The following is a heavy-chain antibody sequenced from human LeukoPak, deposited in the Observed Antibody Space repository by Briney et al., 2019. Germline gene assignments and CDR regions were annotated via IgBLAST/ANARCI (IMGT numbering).Heavy chain of an antibody. J-gene: IGHJ4*02. CDR1: GGTFSSYA. Sequence: SVKVSCKASGGTFSSYAISWVRQAPGQGLEWMGGIIPIFGTANYAQKFQGRVTITADESTSTAYMELSSLRSEDTAVYYCARVATPYCGGDCYSSEPYYFDYWGQGTLVTVSS. CDR3: ARVATPYCGGDCYSSEPYYFDY. D-gene: IGHD2-21*02. CDR2: IIPIFGTA. V-gene: IGHV1-69*13.